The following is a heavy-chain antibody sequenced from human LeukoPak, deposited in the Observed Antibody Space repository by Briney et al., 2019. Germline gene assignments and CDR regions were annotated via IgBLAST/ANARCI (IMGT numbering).Heavy chain of an antibody. Sequence: PGGSLRLSCAASGFTFSNFGMHWVRQAPGKGLEWVAFIRYDGDNKHYADSVKGRFTISRDNSMDTLYLQMNSLRAEDTAMYYCAKGISVAFGYYFDYWGQGTLVTVSS. CDR1: GFTFSNFG. J-gene: IGHJ4*02. CDR3: AKGISVAFGYYFDY. CDR2: IRYDGDNK. D-gene: IGHD6-19*01. V-gene: IGHV3-30*02.